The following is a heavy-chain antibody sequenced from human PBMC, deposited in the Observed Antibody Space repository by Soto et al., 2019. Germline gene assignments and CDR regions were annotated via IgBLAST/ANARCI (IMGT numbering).Heavy chain of an antibody. Sequence: QITLKESGPTLVKPTQTLTLTCSFSGFSLSTTGVGVGWIRQPPGKALEWLALIYWDDDKRYNPSLKSRLTITKDTTKHQVVLTMTNMDPVDTATYYCAPSLGGWYGMDVWGQGTTVTLSS. J-gene: IGHJ6*02. CDR3: APSLGGWYGMDV. V-gene: IGHV2-5*02. CDR1: GFSLSTTGVG. CDR2: IYWDDDK. D-gene: IGHD1-26*01.